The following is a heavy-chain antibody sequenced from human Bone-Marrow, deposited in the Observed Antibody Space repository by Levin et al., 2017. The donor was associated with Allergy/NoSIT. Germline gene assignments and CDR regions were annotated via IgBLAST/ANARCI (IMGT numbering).Heavy chain of an antibody. CDR1: GFSFSDYG. V-gene: IGHV3-30*03. Sequence: PGGSLRLSCAASGFSFSDYGMHWVRQAPGKGLEWVAVTSYDGTEESYADSVTGRFTVSRDNSKNTLFLQMNRLRAEDTAVYFCARDHNPNFDFWSGYPYYYYGMDVWGQGTTVTVSS. CDR3: ARDHNPNFDFWSGYPYYYYGMDV. J-gene: IGHJ6*02. CDR2: TSYDGTEE. D-gene: IGHD3-3*01.